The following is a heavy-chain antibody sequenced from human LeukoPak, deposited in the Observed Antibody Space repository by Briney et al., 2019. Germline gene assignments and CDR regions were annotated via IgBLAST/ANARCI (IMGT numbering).Heavy chain of an antibody. Sequence: GGSLRHSCAASGFTFSSYAMSWVRQAPGKGLEWVSAISGSGGSTYYADSVKGRFTISRDNSKNTLYLQMNSLRAEDTAVYYCAKDPTYYDILTSVGGPEADEKQTDYWGQGTLVTVSS. CDR3: AKDPTYYDILTSVGGPEADEKQTDY. D-gene: IGHD3-9*01. V-gene: IGHV3-23*01. J-gene: IGHJ4*02. CDR1: GFTFSSYA. CDR2: ISGSGGST.